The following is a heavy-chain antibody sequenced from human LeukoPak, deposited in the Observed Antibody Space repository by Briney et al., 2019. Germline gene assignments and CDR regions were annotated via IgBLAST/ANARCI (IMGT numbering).Heavy chain of an antibody. J-gene: IGHJ5*02. CDR2: IYHSGST. CDR3: ASQEVVVAATPDWFDP. CDR1: GYSISSGYY. V-gene: IGHV4-38-2*01. D-gene: IGHD2-15*01. Sequence: SETLSLXCAVSGYSISSGYYWGWIRQPPGKGLEWIGSIYHSGSTYYNPSLKSRVTISVDTSKNQFSLKLSSVTAADTAVYYCASQEVVVAATPDWFDPWGQGTLVTVSS.